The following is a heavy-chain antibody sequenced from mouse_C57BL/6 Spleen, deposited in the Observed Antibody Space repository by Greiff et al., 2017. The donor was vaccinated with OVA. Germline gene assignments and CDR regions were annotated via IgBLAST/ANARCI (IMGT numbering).Heavy chain of an antibody. CDR2: ISNLAYSI. V-gene: IGHV5-15*01. CDR1: GFTFSDYG. CDR3: ATYGYDVGFAY. D-gene: IGHD2-2*01. Sequence: EVQLVESGGGLVQPGGSLKLSCAASGFTFSDYGMAWVRQAPRKGPEWVAFISNLAYSIYYADTVTGRFTISRENAKNTLYLEMSSLRSEDTAMYYCATYGYDVGFAYWGQGTLVTVSA. J-gene: IGHJ3*01.